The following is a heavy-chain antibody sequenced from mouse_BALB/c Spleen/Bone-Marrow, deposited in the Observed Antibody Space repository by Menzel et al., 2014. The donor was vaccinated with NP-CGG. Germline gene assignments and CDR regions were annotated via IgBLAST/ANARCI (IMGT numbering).Heavy chain of an antibody. CDR2: IYPYNGGT. J-gene: IGHJ2*01. CDR1: GYTFTDYN. D-gene: IGHD2-3*01. CDR3: ARDDGYYDY. V-gene: IGHV1S29*02. Sequence: EVQLQQSGPELVKPGASVKISCKASGYTFTDYNMHWVKQSHGKSLEWIGYIYPYNGGTGYNQKFKSKATLTVDNSSSTADMELRSLTSEDSAVYYCARDDGYYDYWGQGTTLTVSS.